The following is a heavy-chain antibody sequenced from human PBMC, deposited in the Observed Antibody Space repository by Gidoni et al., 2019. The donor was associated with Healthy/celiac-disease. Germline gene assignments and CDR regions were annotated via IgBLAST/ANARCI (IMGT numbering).Heavy chain of an antibody. CDR3: ARTSSSQDYYYYGMDV. Sequence: VQTPGSSVKVSCKASGGTFSSYAISWVRQAPGQGLEWMGGIIPIFGTANYAQKFQGRVTITADESTSTAYMELSSLRSEDTAVYYCARTSSSQDYYYYGMDVWGQGTTVTVSS. CDR2: IIPIFGTA. CDR1: GGTFSSYA. D-gene: IGHD6-13*01. J-gene: IGHJ6*02. V-gene: IGHV1-69*01.